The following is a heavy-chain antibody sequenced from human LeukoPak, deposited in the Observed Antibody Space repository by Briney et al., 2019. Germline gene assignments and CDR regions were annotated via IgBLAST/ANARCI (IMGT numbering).Heavy chain of an antibody. CDR3: ARLTMLYYMDV. Sequence: GGSLRLSCAASGFTFSDYYMTWIRQAPGKGLEWVSYISTSGSSIYYTDSVKGRFTISRNNAKNSLYLQMNNLRAENMAVYYCARLTMLYYMDVWGKGTTVTVSS. J-gene: IGHJ6*03. D-gene: IGHD2-8*01. CDR1: GFTFSDYY. V-gene: IGHV3-11*04. CDR2: ISTSGSSI.